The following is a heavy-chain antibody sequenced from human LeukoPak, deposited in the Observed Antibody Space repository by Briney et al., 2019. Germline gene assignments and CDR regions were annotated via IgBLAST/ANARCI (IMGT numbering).Heavy chain of an antibody. J-gene: IGHJ4*02. CDR2: IRSKAGSYAT. CDR1: GFTFSGSA. Sequence: GGSLRLSCAASGFTFSGSAMHWVRQASGKGLEWLGRIRSKAGSYATAYAESVKGRFTVSRDDSKNTAYLQMNSLKTEDTAVYYCAPLTRSNPPYDYWGQGTLVTVSS. V-gene: IGHV3-73*01. D-gene: IGHD3-16*02. CDR3: APLTRSNPPYDY.